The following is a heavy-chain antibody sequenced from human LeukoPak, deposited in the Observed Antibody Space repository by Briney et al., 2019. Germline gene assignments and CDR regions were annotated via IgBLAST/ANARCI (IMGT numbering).Heavy chain of an antibody. CDR1: GFTFSSYA. CDR2: ISYDGSNK. CDR3: ARDPWGKGAFDY. D-gene: IGHD3-16*01. V-gene: IGHV3-30*01. Sequence: GGSLRLSCAASGFTFSSYAMRWVRQAPGKGLEWVAVISYDGSNKYYADSVKGRFTISRDNSKNTLYLQMNSLRAEDTAVYYCARDPWGKGAFDYWGQGTLVTVSS. J-gene: IGHJ4*02.